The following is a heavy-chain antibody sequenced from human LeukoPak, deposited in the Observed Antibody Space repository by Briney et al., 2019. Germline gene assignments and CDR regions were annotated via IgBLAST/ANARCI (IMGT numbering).Heavy chain of an antibody. D-gene: IGHD6-13*01. Sequence: GGSLRLSCAASGFTVSSYSMNWVRQAPGKGLEWVSSISSSSSYIYYADSVKGRFTISRDNAKNSLYLQMNSLRAEDTAVYYCARDGAAAGAYYYYYMDVWGKGTTVTVSS. V-gene: IGHV3-21*01. CDR3: ARDGAAAGAYYYYYMDV. J-gene: IGHJ6*03. CDR2: ISSSSSYI. CDR1: GFTVSSYS.